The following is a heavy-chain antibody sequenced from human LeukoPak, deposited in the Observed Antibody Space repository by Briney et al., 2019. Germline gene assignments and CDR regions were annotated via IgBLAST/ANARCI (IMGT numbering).Heavy chain of an antibody. V-gene: IGHV4-4*02. D-gene: IGHD3-22*01. CDR3: AKGSESSAYLGSFDI. CDR1: GGSISSSNW. Sequence: SETLSLTCAVSGGSISSSNWWSWVRQPPGKGLEWIGEIYHSGSTNYNPSLESRVTISVDTSKNQFSLKLASVTAADTAIYYCAKGSESSAYLGSFDIWGQGTMVTVSS. J-gene: IGHJ3*02. CDR2: IYHSGST.